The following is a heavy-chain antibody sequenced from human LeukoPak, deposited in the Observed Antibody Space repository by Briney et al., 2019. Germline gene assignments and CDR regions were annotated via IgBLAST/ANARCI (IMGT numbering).Heavy chain of an antibody. J-gene: IGHJ4*02. CDR3: AREDFWSGYYIREIDY. CDR1: GFTFSGYW. V-gene: IGHV3-7*01. D-gene: IGHD3-3*01. CDR2: IKQDGSEK. Sequence: GGSLRLSCAASGFTFSGYWMTWVRQAPGKGLEWVANIKQDGSEKYYVDSVRGRFTISRDNAKNSLYLQMNSLRAEDTAVYYCAREDFWSGYYIREIDYWGQGTLVTVSS.